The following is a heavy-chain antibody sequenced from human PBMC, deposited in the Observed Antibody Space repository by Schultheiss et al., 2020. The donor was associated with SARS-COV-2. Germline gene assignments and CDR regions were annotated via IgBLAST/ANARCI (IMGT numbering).Heavy chain of an antibody. V-gene: IGHV3-33*01. CDR3: ARGPGSL. Sequence: GGSLRLSCAASGFTFSNYGMHWVRQAPGKGLEWVAVIWYDGSNKYYADSVKGRFTISRENAKNSLYLQMNSLRAGDTAVYYCARGPGSLWGKGTTVTVSS. CDR1: GFTFSNYG. J-gene: IGHJ6*04. CDR2: IWYDGSNK. D-gene: IGHD6-25*01.